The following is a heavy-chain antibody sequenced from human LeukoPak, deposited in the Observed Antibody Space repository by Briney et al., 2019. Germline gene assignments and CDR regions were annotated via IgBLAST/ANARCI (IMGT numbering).Heavy chain of an antibody. CDR1: GGSISSSSYY. D-gene: IGHD3-22*01. CDR3: ARAAAWRLLNYFDN. J-gene: IGHJ4*02. Sequence: SETLSLTCTVSGGSISSSSYYWGWIRQPPGKGLEWIGSIYYSGSTYYNPSLKSRVTISVDTSKNQFSLKLSSVTAADTAVYYCARAAAWRLLNYFDNWGQGTLVTVSS. V-gene: IGHV4-39*07. CDR2: IYYSGST.